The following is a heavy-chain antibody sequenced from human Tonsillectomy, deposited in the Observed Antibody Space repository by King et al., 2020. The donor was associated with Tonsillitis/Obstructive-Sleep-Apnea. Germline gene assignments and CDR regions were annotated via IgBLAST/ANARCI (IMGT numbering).Heavy chain of an antibody. J-gene: IGHJ4*02. V-gene: IGHV1-2*02. CDR2: INPNSGGT. Sequence: QLVQSGAEVKKPGASVKVSCKASGYTFTGYYMHWVRQAPGQGLEWMGWINPNSGGTNYAQKFQGRVTMTRETSISTAHMELSRLRSDDTAVYYWARLYCTNGVCHDYWGQGTLVTVSS. CDR3: ARLYCTNGVCHDY. CDR1: GYTFTGYY. D-gene: IGHD2-8*01.